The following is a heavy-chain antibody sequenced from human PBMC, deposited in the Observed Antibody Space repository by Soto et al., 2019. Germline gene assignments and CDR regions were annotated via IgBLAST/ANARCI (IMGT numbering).Heavy chain of an antibody. CDR2: IYYSGGST. D-gene: IGHD2-21*01. CDR1: GGSISGYY. V-gene: IGHV4-59*01. Sequence: SETLSLTCTVSGGSISGYYWSWIRQPPGKGLEWIGYIYYSGGSTSYNPSLRSRLTISVDTSKNQFSLRLTSVNAADTAVYYCTRGGDAYKNGHWGQGTLVTVSS. CDR3: TRGGDAYKNGH. J-gene: IGHJ4*02.